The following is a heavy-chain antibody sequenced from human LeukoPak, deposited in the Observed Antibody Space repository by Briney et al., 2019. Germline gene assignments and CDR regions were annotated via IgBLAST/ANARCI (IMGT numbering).Heavy chain of an antibody. CDR3: ARDLTAAGPFDP. J-gene: IGHJ5*02. Sequence: SETLSLTCAVYGGSFSGYYWSWIRQPPVKGLEWIGEINHSGSTNYNPSLESRVTILVDTSKNQFSLKLSSVTAADTALYYCARDLTAAGPFDPWGQGTLVTVSS. D-gene: IGHD6-13*01. CDR1: GGSFSGYY. V-gene: IGHV4-34*01. CDR2: INHSGST.